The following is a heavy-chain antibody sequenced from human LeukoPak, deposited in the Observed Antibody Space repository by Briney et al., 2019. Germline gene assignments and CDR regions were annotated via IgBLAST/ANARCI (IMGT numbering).Heavy chain of an antibody. CDR3: AETPVEMATNL. CDR2: IYYSGST. Sequence: PSETLSLTCTVSGGSISSSSYYWGWIRQPPGKGLEWIGSIYYSGSTYYNPSLKSRVTISVDTSKNQFSLKLSSVTAADTAVYYCAETPVEMATNLWGQGTLVTVSS. V-gene: IGHV4-39*01. CDR1: GGSISSSSYY. J-gene: IGHJ4*02. D-gene: IGHD5-12*01.